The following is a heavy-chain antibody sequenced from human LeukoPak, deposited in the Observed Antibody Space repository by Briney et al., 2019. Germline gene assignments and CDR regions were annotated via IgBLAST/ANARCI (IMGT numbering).Heavy chain of an antibody. CDR1: GYTFTDYH. Sequence: ASVKVSCKASGYTFTDYHMHWARQAPGQGLEWMGWINPNSGGTSYAQKFQGRVTMTRDTSISTAYMELSRLRSDDTAVYYCARGGIVASTTASFDYWGQGTLVTVSS. CDR2: INPNSGGT. V-gene: IGHV1-2*02. CDR3: ARGGIVASTTASFDY. J-gene: IGHJ4*02. D-gene: IGHD5-12*01.